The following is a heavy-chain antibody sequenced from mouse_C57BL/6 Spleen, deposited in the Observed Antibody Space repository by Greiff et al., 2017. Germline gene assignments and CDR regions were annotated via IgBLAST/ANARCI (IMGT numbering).Heavy chain of an antibody. CDR3: ARCMITDYYAMDY. V-gene: IGHV14-2*01. J-gene: IGHJ4*01. CDR2: IDPEDGET. Sequence: VQLQQSGAELVKPGASVKLSCTASGFNIKDYYMHWVKQRTEQGLEWIGRIDPEDGETKYAPKFQGKATITADTSSTTAYLQLRSLTSEDTAVYYCARCMITDYYAMDYWGQGTSVTVSA. CDR1: GFNIKDYY. D-gene: IGHD2-4*01.